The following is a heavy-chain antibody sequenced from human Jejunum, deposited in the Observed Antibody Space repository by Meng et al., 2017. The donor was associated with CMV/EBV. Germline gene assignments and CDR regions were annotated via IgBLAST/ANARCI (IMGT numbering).Heavy chain of an antibody. V-gene: IGHV3-48*03. D-gene: IGHD4-11*01. Sequence: SCAASGFTFTNFEFNWVRQAPSKGLEWVAFISNSGGTVYYADSVKGRFTVSRDNAKNSLYLQMNSLRAEDTAVYYCARDTLTPYWGQGTLVTVSS. J-gene: IGHJ4*02. CDR1: GFTFTNFE. CDR3: ARDTLTPY. CDR2: ISNSGGTV.